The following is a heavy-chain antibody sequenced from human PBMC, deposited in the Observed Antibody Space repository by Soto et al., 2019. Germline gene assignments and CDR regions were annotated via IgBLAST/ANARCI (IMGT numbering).Heavy chain of an antibody. Sequence: GASVKVSCKASGYTFTSYDINWVRQATGQGLEWMGWINPGNSDTKYSQNFQGRVTITSDTSASTAYMELSRLRSEDTAVYYCARDWESSIDSWGQGTLVTVSS. CDR3: ARDWESSIDS. CDR2: INPGNSDT. V-gene: IGHV1-3*01. CDR1: GYTFTSYD. J-gene: IGHJ4*02. D-gene: IGHD6-13*01.